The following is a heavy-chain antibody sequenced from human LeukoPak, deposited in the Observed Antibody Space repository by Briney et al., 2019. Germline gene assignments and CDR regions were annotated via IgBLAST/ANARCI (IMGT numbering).Heavy chain of an antibody. D-gene: IGHD6-13*01. CDR2: ISYDGSNK. Sequence: PGGSLRLSCAASGFTFSSYGMHWVRQAPGKGLEWVAVISYDGSNKYYADSVKGRFTISRDNSKNTLYLQMNSLRAEDTAVYYCAKDEYSSSWHLYYYYYGMDVWGQGTTVTVSS. V-gene: IGHV3-30*18. J-gene: IGHJ6*02. CDR3: AKDEYSSSWHLYYYYYGMDV. CDR1: GFTFSSYG.